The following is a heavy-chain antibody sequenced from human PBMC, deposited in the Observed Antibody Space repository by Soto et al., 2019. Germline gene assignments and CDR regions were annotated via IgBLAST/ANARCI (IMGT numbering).Heavy chain of an antibody. J-gene: IGHJ5*02. CDR1: GFTFSSYW. V-gene: IGHV3-7*03. Sequence: EVQLVESGGGLVQPGGSLRLSCAASGFTFSSYWMSWVRQAPGKGLEWVANIKQDGSEKYYVDSVKGRFTISSDNAKHSLYLQMNSLRAEDTAVYYCARDPIKWGGSPGDWGFDPWGQGTLVTVSS. D-gene: IGHD1-26*01. CDR2: IKQDGSEK. CDR3: ARDPIKWGGSPGDWGFDP.